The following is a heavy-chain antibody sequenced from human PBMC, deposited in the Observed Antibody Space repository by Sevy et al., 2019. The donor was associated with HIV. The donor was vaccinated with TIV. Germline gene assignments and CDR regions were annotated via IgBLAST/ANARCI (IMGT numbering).Heavy chain of an antibody. CDR3: AREWPGAVAALHFAY. CDR2: IYTSGST. D-gene: IGHD6-19*01. CDR1: GGSISSGSYY. V-gene: IGHV4-61*02. J-gene: IGHJ4*02. Sequence: SETLSLTCTVSGGSISSGSYYWSWIRQPAGKGLEWIGRIYTSGSTNYNPSLKSRVTISVDTSKNQFSLKLSSVTAADTAVYYCAREWPGAVAALHFAYWGQGTLVTVSS.